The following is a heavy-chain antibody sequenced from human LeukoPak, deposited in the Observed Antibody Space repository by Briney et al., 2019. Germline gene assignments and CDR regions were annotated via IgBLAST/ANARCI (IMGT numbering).Heavy chain of an antibody. V-gene: IGHV3-73*01. CDR2: IRSKANSYAT. Sequence: GSLRLSCAASGFTFSGSAMHWVRQASGKGLEWVGRIRSKANSYATAYAASVKGRFTISRDDSKNTAYLQMNSLKTEDTAVYYCTSRRDGYNSRTFDYWGQGTLVTVSS. J-gene: IGHJ4*02. D-gene: IGHD5-12*01. CDR1: GFTFSGSA. CDR3: TSRRDGYNSRTFDY.